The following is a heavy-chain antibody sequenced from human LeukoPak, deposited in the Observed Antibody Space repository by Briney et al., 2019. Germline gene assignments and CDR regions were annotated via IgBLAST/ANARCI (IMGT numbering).Heavy chain of an antibody. V-gene: IGHV1-18*01. Sequence: ASVKVSCKASGYSFTSYGISWVRHAPGQGLEWMGWISVYNGNTNYAQKLQGRVTMTTDTSTSTAYIELRSLRSDDTAVYYCARGTSGSPPFYDTWGQGTLVTVSS. D-gene: IGHD1-26*01. CDR3: ARGTSGSPPFYDT. J-gene: IGHJ5*02. CDR2: ISVYNGNT. CDR1: GYSFTSYG.